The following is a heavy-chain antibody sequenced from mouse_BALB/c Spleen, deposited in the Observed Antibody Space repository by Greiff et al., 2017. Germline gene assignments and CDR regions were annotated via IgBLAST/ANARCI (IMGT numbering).Heavy chain of an antibody. CDR1: GFSLSRYS. D-gene: IGHD1-2*01. CDR3: ARAPSNSLLRSRYYFDY. J-gene: IGHJ2*01. Sequence: QVQLKESGPGLVAPSQSLSITCTVSGFSLSRYSVHWVRQPPGKGLEWLGVIWSGGSTDYNAAFISRLSISKDNSKSQVFFKMNSLQANDTAIYYCARAPSNSLLRSRYYFDYWGQGTTLTVSS. CDR2: IWSGGST. V-gene: IGHV2-6-4*01.